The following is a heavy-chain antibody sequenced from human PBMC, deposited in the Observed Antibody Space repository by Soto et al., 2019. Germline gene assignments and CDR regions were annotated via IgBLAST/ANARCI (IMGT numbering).Heavy chain of an antibody. J-gene: IGHJ6*02. CDR1: GFTFSSYA. CDR2: ISGSGGST. V-gene: IGHV3-23*01. CDR3: AKDGVPGVRSSSPSNRMDV. D-gene: IGHD6-6*01. Sequence: GGSLRLSCAASGFTFSSYAMSWVRQAPGKGLEWVSAISGSGGSTYYADSVKGRFTISRDNSKNTLYLQMNSLRAEDTAVYYCAKDGVPGVRSSSPSNRMDVWGQGTTVTVSS.